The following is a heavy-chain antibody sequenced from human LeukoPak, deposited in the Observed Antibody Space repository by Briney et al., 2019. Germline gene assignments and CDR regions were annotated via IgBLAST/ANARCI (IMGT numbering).Heavy chain of an antibody. J-gene: IGHJ4*02. CDR2: INPNSGGT. CDR1: GYSFTDYY. Sequence: GASVKVSCKASGYSFTDYYMHWVRQAPGQGLEWMGWINPNSGGTNYAQKFQDRVTMTRDTSINTAYMELSRLRSDDTAVYYCARDQVGSPDYGDPWYFDYWGQGTLVTVSS. D-gene: IGHD4-17*01. CDR3: ARDQVGSPDYGDPWYFDY. V-gene: IGHV1-2*02.